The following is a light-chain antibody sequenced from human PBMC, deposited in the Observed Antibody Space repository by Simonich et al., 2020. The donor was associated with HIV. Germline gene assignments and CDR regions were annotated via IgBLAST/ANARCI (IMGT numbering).Light chain of an antibody. CDR2: CAA. V-gene: IGKV4-1*01. J-gene: IGKJ4*01. Sequence: DIVLTQSPDSLPVSLGEWATINCKSSQSLLYSSNYRHYLAWYQQKPGQPPKLLIYCAATRESGVPDRFSGSGSGTDFTLTISSLQAEDVAVYYCQQYYSTPLTFGGGTKVEIK. CDR3: QQYYSTPLT. CDR1: QSLLYSSNYRHY.